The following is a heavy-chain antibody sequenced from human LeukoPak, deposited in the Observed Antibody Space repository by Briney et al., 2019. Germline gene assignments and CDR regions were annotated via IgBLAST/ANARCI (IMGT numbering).Heavy chain of an antibody. D-gene: IGHD4-23*01. V-gene: IGHV4-59*08. J-gene: IGHJ2*01. CDR2: IYDSGGI. CDR1: GGSISGYI. CDR3: VRLSVVSPHRYFDL. Sequence: NPSETLSLTCTVSGGSISGYIWSWVRQPPGKGLEWIAYIYDSGGINYNPSLKSRVTMSVDTSKNQFSLKLTSVTAADTAIYYCVRLSVVSPHRYFDLWGRGTLVSVSS.